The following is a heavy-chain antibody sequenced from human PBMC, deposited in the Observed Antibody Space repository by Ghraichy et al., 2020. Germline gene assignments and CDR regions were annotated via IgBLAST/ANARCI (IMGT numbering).Heavy chain of an antibody. J-gene: IGHJ4*02. D-gene: IGHD3-22*01. CDR2: IYYSGST. CDR1: GGSISSGAYY. V-gene: IGHV4-30-4*01. CDR3: ARGLLYYYEISGYYHFDY. Sequence: SETLSLTCTVSGGSISSGAYYWSWIRQPPGKGLEWIGYIYYSGSTYYNPSLKSRVTISVDTSKNQFSLKLSSVTAADTAVYYCARGLLYYYEISGYYHFDYWGQGTLVTVSS.